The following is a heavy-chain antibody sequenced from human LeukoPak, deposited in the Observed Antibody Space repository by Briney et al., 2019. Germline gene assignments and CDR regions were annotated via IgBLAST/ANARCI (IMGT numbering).Heavy chain of an antibody. CDR2: ISYDGSNK. J-gene: IGHJ6*02. V-gene: IGHV3-30-3*01. CDR3: ARVSPDYYYGMDV. CDR1: GLVLSDYW. Sequence: GGSLRLSCEGSGLVLSDYWMNWVRQAPGKGLEWVAVISYDGSNKYYADSVKGRFTISRDNSKNTLYLQMNSLRAEDTAVYYCARVSPDYYYGMDVWGQGTTVTVSS.